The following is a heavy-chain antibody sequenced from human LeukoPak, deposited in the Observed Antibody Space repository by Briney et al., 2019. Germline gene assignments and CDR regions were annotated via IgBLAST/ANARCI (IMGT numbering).Heavy chain of an antibody. J-gene: IGHJ5*02. CDR3: AKESQITIFGVVISGFDP. Sequence: PGGSLRLSCAASGFTFSSYAMSWVRQAPGKGLEWVSAISGSGGSTYYADSVKGRFTISRDNSKNTLYLQMNRLRAEDTAVYYCAKESQITIFGVVISGFDPWGQGTLVTVSS. D-gene: IGHD3-3*01. CDR1: GFTFSSYA. CDR2: ISGSGGST. V-gene: IGHV3-23*01.